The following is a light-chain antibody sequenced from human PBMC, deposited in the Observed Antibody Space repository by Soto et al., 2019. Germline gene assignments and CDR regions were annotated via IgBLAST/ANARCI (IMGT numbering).Light chain of an antibody. CDR1: SSDIGAYNY. CDR2: AVS. Sequence: QSVLTQPASVSGSPGQSITMSCTGTSSDIGAYNYVSWCQQHPGKAPKLMIYAVSNRPSGVSYRFSGFKSGNTTSLTISGLQAEDEADYYCTSYTRTSTFVFGTGTKVTVL. CDR3: TSYTRTSTFV. J-gene: IGLJ1*01. V-gene: IGLV2-14*01.